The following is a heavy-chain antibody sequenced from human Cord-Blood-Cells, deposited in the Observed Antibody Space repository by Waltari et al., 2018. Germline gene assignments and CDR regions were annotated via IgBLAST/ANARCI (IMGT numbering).Heavy chain of an antibody. CDR2: INHSGST. CDR1: GGSFSGYY. J-gene: IGHJ3*02. Sequence: QVQLQQWGAGLLRPSEPLSLTCAGYGGSFSGYYWSWIRQPPGKGLAWIGEINHSGSTNYNPSHKSRVNISVATSKSQLSLKLSSLAAADTAVYYCASAPLRSYSYCHEAVDIWGQGTMVTGSS. CDR3: ASAPLRSYSYCHEAVDI. D-gene: IGHD5-18*01. V-gene: IGHV4-34*01.